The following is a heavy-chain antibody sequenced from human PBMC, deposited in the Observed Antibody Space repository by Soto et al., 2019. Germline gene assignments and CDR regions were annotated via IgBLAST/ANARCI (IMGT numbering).Heavy chain of an antibody. CDR3: ARHLESWEYYDFWTGFPGGFDI. V-gene: IGHV4-39*01. CDR1: GGSISSSSYY. CDR2: IYYSGST. Sequence: QLQLQESGPGLVKPSETLSLTCTVSGGSISSSSYYWGWIRQPPGKGLEWIGSIYYSGSTYYNPSLKSRVTISVDTSKNQFSLKLSSVTAADTAVYYCARHLESWEYYDFWTGFPGGFDIWGQGTMVTVSS. D-gene: IGHD3-3*01. J-gene: IGHJ3*02.